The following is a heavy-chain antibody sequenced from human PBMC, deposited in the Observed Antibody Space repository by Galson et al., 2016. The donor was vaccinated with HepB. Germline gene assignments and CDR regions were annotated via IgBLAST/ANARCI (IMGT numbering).Heavy chain of an antibody. J-gene: IGHJ6*04. CDR3: ASVSRRGISAPRYGMDV. CDR1: GFTFSDYA. V-gene: IGHV3-23*01. CDR2: ISGGGSGT. Sequence: SLRLSCAASGFTFSDYAMTWVRQAPGKGLEWVSGISGGGSGTYIGDSVKGRFDVSRDNSKNTLFLHMKNLRAEDTALYYCASVSRRGISAPRYGMDVRGRGTTVTSSS. D-gene: IGHD6-13*01.